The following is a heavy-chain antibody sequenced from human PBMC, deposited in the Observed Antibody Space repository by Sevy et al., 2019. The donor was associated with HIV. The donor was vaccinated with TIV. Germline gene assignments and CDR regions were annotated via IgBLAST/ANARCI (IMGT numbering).Heavy chain of an antibody. CDR2: FSFGCGRI. J-gene: IGHJ4*02. CDR3: AREGCTQPHDY. CDR1: GFTFAKYS. V-gene: IGHV3-23*01. Sequence: GGSLRLSCAASGFTFAKYSMSWVRQAPGKGLEWVSTFSFGCGRINYADSVKGRFTISKNDSKNTPFLQMNSLRAEDPATYFCAREGCTQPHDYWGQGTLVTVSS. D-gene: IGHD2-8*01.